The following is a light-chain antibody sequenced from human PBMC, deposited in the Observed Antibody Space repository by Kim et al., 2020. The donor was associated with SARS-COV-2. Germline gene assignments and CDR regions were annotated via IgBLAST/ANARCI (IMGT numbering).Light chain of an antibody. CDR2: GKN. Sequence: ALGQTVRSTCQGDSLRSYYASWYQQKPGHAPVLVIYGKNNRPSGIPDRFSGSSSGNTASLTLTGAQAEDEADYYCNSRDSSGNHLVFGTGTKVTVL. J-gene: IGLJ1*01. CDR3: NSRDSSGNHLV. V-gene: IGLV3-19*01. CDR1: SLRSYY.